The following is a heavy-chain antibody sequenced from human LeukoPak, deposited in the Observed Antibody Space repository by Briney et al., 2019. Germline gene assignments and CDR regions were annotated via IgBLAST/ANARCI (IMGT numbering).Heavy chain of an antibody. Sequence: GGSLRLSCAASGFAFSVYEMYWVRQAPGKGLEWVSVISDSGGDTHYADSVKGRFTISRDNSKNTLYLQMNSLRAEDTAIYYCAKGPAVTMLILAPDNWFDPWGQGTLVTVSS. J-gene: IGHJ5*02. D-gene: IGHD3-10*01. V-gene: IGHV3-23*01. CDR2: ISDSGGDT. CDR3: AKGPAVTMLILAPDNWFDP. CDR1: GFAFSVYE.